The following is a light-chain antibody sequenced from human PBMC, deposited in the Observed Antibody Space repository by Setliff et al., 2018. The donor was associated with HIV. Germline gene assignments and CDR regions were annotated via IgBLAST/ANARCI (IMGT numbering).Light chain of an antibody. V-gene: IGLV1-44*01. CDR2: SNN. J-gene: IGLJ1*01. CDR3: AAWDDSLNGHV. Sequence: QSVLTQPPSASGTPGQRVTISCSGSSSNIRSNSVNWYQQLPGTAPKLLIYSNNHRPSGVPDRFSGAKSGTSASLAISGLQSEDEADYCCAAWDDSLNGHVFGTGTKVTVL. CDR1: SSNIRSNS.